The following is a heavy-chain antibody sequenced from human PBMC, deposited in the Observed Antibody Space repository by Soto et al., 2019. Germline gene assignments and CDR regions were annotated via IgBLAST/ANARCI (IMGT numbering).Heavy chain of an antibody. CDR1: GFTFSNYW. CDR2: INQDGSEK. Sequence: GGSLRLSCAASGFTFSNYWMSWVRQAPGKGLEWVANINQDGSEKYYVDSVKGRFTISRDNAKNSLYLQMSSLRADDTAVFYCAEDAVGFDYWGQGTLVTVSS. J-gene: IGHJ4*02. CDR3: AEDAVGFDY. V-gene: IGHV3-7*01. D-gene: IGHD6-19*01.